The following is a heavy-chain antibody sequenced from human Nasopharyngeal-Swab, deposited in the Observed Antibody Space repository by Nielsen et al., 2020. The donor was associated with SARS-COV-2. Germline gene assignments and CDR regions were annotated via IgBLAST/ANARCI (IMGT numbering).Heavy chain of an antibody. Sequence: SQTLSLTCAVYGGSFSGYYWSWIRQPPGKGLEWIGEINHSGSTNYNPSLKSRVTISVDTSKNQFSLKLSSVTAADTAVYYCVRDPLVPAASDAFDIWGQGTMVTVSS. CDR1: GGSFSGYY. V-gene: IGHV4-34*01. CDR2: INHSGST. CDR3: VRDPLVPAASDAFDI. J-gene: IGHJ3*02. D-gene: IGHD2-2*01.